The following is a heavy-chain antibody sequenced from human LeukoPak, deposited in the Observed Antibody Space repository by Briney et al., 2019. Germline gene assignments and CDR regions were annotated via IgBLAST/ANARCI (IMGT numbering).Heavy chain of an antibody. J-gene: IGHJ4*02. CDR3: ARTYSSSWSPGPYYFDY. D-gene: IGHD6-13*01. CDR2: IKQDGSEK. V-gene: IGHV3-7*01. CDR1: GFTFSSCW. Sequence: GGSLRLSCAASGFTFSSCWMSWVRQAPGKGLEWVANIKQDGSEKYYVDSVKGRFTISRDNAKNSLYLQMNSLRAEDTAVYYCARTYSSSWSPGPYYFDYWGQGTLVTVSS.